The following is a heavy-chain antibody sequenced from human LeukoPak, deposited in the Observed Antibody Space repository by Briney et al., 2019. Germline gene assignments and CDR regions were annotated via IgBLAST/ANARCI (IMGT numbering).Heavy chain of an antibody. CDR3: AKDVCSGGSCNSPYYFDD. CDR2: ISVTGGNT. D-gene: IGHD2-15*01. V-gene: IGHV3-23*01. J-gene: IGHJ4*02. CDR1: RFNFNTYA. Sequence: AGSLRLSCEASRFNFNTYAMSWVRQAPGKGLEWVSGISVTGGNTYYADSVKGRFTISRDNSMNALYLQMNSLRAEDTALYYCAKDVCSGGSCNSPYYFDDWGQGTLVTVSS.